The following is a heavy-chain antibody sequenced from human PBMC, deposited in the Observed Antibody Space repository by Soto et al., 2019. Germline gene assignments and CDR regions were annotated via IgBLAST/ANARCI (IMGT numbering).Heavy chain of an antibody. V-gene: IGHV4-39*01. CDR3: ARRIRYIVGATGYFDY. D-gene: IGHD1-26*01. CDR2: IYYSGST. J-gene: IGHJ4*02. CDR1: VGANSSSSYY. Sequence: SETLSLTCPVSVGANSSSSYYWCWILQPPAKGLEWIGSIYYSGSTYYNPSLKSRVTISVDTSKNQFSLKLSSVTAADTTVYYCARRIRYIVGATGYFDYWGQGTLVTVSS.